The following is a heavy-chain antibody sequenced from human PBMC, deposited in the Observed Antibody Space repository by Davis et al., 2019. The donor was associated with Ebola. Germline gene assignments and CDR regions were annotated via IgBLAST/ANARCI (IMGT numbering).Heavy chain of an antibody. CDR2: ISYDGSNK. Sequence: PGGSLRLSCAASGFTFSSFAMHWVRQAPGKGLEWVAVISYDGSNKYYTDSVKGRFTISRDNSKNTLYLQMNSLRAEDTAVYYCARGYYYYDSTRVDYWGQGTLVTVSS. CDR1: GFTFSSFA. D-gene: IGHD3-22*01. V-gene: IGHV3-30-3*01. CDR3: ARGYYYYDSTRVDY. J-gene: IGHJ4*02.